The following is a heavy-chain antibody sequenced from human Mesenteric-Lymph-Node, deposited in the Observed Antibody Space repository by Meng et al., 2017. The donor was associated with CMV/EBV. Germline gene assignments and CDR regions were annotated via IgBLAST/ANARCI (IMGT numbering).Heavy chain of an antibody. J-gene: IGHJ3*02. CDR2: IYYSGST. D-gene: IGHD6-13*01. CDR3: ARVGKYSSSWYAFDI. V-gene: IGHV4-59*01. CDR1: GGSISSYY. Sequence: SETLSLTCTVSGGSISSYYWSWIRQPPGKGLEWIGYIYYSGSTNYNPSLKSRVTISVDTSKNQFSLKLSSVTAADTAVYYCARVGKYSSSWYAFDIWGQGTMVTVSS.